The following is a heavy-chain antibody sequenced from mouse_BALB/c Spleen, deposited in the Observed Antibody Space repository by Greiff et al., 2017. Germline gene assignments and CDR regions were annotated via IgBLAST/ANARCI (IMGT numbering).Heavy chain of an antibody. Sequence: VQLQQSRAELVRPGTSVKVSCKASGYAFTNYLIEWVKQRPGQGLEWIGVINPGSGGTNYNEKFKGKATLTADKSSSTAYMQLSSLTSDDSAVYFCARGIFYDGYYHYFDYWGQGTTLTVSS. V-gene: IGHV1-54*01. CDR3: ARGIFYDGYYHYFDY. D-gene: IGHD2-3*01. CDR1: GYAFTNYL. CDR2: INPGSGGT. J-gene: IGHJ2*01.